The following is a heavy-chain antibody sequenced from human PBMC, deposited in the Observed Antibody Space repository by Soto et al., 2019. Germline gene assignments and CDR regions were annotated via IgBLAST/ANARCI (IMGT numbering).Heavy chain of an antibody. V-gene: IGHV4-34*01. J-gene: IGHJ4*02. CDR1: GGSFSGYY. Sequence: SETLSLTCAVYGGSFSGYYWSWIRQPPGKGLEWIGENNHSGSTNYNPSLKSRVTISVDTSKNQFSRKRSSVTAADTAVYYCARRPLYGSGSSYFDYWGQGTLVTVSS. D-gene: IGHD3-10*01. CDR2: NNHSGST. CDR3: ARRPLYGSGSSYFDY.